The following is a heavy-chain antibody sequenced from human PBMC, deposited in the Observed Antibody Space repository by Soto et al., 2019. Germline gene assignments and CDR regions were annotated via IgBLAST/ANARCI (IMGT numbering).Heavy chain of an antibody. J-gene: IGHJ4*02. D-gene: IGHD2-15*01. CDR1: GYTFTSYA. Sequence: ASVKVSCKASGYTFTSYAMHWVRQAPGQRLEWMGWINAGNGNTKYSQKFQGRVTITRDTSASTAYMELSSLRSEDTAVYYCARGECSGGSCHPVEYWGQGTLVTVSS. CDR2: INAGNGNT. V-gene: IGHV1-3*01. CDR3: ARGECSGGSCHPVEY.